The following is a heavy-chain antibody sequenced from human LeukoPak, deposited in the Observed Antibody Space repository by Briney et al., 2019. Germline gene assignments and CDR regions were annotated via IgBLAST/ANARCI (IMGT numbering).Heavy chain of an antibody. J-gene: IGHJ4*02. CDR2: IIPIFGTA. CDR3: ASGNEESYYFDY. Sequence: ASVKVSCKASGYTFTSYGISWVRQAPEQGLEWMGGIIPIFGTANYAQKFQGRVTITADKSTSTAYMELSSLRSEDTAVYYCASGNEESYYFDYWGQGTLVTVSS. D-gene: IGHD1-1*01. CDR1: GYTFTSYG. V-gene: IGHV1-69*06.